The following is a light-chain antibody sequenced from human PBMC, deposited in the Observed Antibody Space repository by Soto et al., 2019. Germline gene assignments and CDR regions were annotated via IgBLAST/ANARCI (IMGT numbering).Light chain of an antibody. Sequence: QSALTQPASASGSPGQSITISCTGTSSDIGSYDYVSWYQQHPGKAPNLIIYEVTDRPSGVSNRFSGSKSGNTASLTISGLQAEDEADYYCSSFTSTSTRLFGSGTKVTVL. CDR3: SSFTSTSTRL. CDR2: EVT. V-gene: IGLV2-14*01. J-gene: IGLJ1*01. CDR1: SSDIGSYDY.